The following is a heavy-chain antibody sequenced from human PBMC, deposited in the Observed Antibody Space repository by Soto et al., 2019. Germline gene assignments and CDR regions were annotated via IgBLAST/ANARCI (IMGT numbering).Heavy chain of an antibody. CDR3: ARATRCFLDV. CDR1: GDSISDYS. CDR2: IDRRGST. J-gene: IGHJ6*02. D-gene: IGHD3-16*01. V-gene: IGHV4-59*12. Sequence: LSLTCSVSGDSISDYSWSWIRHPPATGLEWIGYIDRRGSTYYNPSLRSRVTISGDTSKNQFSLKLRSLTAADTAVYYCARATRCFLDVWGQGTMVTVSS.